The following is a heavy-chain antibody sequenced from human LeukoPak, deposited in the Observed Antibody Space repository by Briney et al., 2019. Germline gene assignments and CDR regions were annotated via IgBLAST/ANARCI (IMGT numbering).Heavy chain of an antibody. CDR1: RGSISSNTW. Sequence: SETLSLTCAVSRGSISSNTWWSWVRQPPGKGLEWIGEIYRSGSTHYNPSLKSRVTISVDKTKNQSSLKLTSVTAADTAVYYCASLDILTDRVDPWGQGILATVSS. CDR2: IYRSGST. CDR3: ASLDILTDRVDP. J-gene: IGHJ5*02. V-gene: IGHV4-4*02. D-gene: IGHD3-9*01.